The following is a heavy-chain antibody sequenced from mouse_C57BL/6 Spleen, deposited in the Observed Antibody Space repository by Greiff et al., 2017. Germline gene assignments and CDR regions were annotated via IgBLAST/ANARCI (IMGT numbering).Heavy chain of an antibody. CDR2: IRNKANGYTT. Sequence: EVQLVESGGGLVQPGGSLSLSCAASGFTFTDYYMSWVRQPPGKALEWLGFIRNKANGYTTEYSASVKGRFTISRDNSQSILYLQMNALRAEDSATYYCASHYYSNSAMDYWGQGTSVTVSS. CDR3: ASHYYSNSAMDY. CDR1: GFTFTDYY. D-gene: IGHD2-5*01. J-gene: IGHJ4*01. V-gene: IGHV7-3*01.